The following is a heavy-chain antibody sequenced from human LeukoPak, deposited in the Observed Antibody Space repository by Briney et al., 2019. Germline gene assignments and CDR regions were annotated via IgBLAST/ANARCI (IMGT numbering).Heavy chain of an antibody. V-gene: IGHV1-18*01. J-gene: IGHJ4*02. CDR3: ARGHPSATGYSSGWYFHY. D-gene: IGHD6-19*01. Sequence: ASVKVSCKASGYTFTSYGISWVRQAPGQGLEWMGWISAYNGNTNYAQKLQGRVTMTTDTSTSTVYMDLSSLTSEDTAVYYCARGHPSATGYSSGWYFHYWGQGTLVTVSS. CDR1: GYTFTSYG. CDR2: ISAYNGNT.